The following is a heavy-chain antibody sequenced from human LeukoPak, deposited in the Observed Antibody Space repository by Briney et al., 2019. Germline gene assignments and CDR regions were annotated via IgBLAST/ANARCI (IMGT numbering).Heavy chain of an antibody. V-gene: IGHV3-33*01. CDR1: GFTFRSHC. J-gene: IGHJ6*02. CDR2: IWYDGSNE. CDR3: ARDIASTRMDV. Sequence: PGGSLRLSCVASGFTFRSHCMNWVRPAPGKGLEWVAVIWYDGSNEYFADSVKGRFTISRDNSKNILYLQMNSLRAEDTAVYYCARDIASTRMDVWGQGTTVSVSS. D-gene: IGHD2-15*01.